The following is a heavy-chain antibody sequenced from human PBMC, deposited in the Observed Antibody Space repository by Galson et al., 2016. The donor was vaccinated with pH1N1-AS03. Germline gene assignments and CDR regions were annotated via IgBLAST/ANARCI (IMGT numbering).Heavy chain of an antibody. CDR2: INPNSGVT. CDR3: ARDPRGPCSSATCPTTYDFGMDV. Sequence: SVKVSCKASGYIFTGFYVHWVRQAPGQGLEWMGWINPNSGVTNYAQKFQAWVTMTGDTSISTAYMELYGLKSDDTAVYYCARDPRGPCSSATCPTTYDFGMDVWGQGTTVIVS. J-gene: IGHJ6*02. D-gene: IGHD1-26*01. CDR1: GYIFTGFY. V-gene: IGHV1-2*04.